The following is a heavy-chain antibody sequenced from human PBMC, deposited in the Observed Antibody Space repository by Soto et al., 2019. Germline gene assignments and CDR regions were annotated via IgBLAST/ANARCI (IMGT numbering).Heavy chain of an antibody. J-gene: IGHJ3*01. Sequence: GESLKISLKGSGYSFTSYWIGWVRQMPGKGLEWIGIIYPCDCDTRYSQSFKDQVTLPPDNSISTAYLQRSSLKASDTALYYCARRRLMPHAAFDLWGQGTMVTVSS. V-gene: IGHV5-51*01. D-gene: IGHD2-2*01. CDR1: GYSFTSYW. CDR3: ARRRLMPHAAFDL. CDR2: IYPCDCDT.